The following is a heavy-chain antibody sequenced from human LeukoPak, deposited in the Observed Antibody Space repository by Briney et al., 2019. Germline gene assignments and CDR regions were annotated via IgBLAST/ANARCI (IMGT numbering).Heavy chain of an antibody. Sequence: GGSMPLSCAASGFTVSRDWMHGVRHAPGKGLGWVSRINSDGRSTSDADSVKGRFTISRDNTKNTLYLQMNSLRAEDMAVYYCAREGFSGASSFGYWGQGTLVTVSS. D-gene: IGHD3-16*01. V-gene: IGHV3-74*01. CDR1: GFTVSRDW. CDR2: INSDGRST. CDR3: AREGFSGASSFGY. J-gene: IGHJ4*02.